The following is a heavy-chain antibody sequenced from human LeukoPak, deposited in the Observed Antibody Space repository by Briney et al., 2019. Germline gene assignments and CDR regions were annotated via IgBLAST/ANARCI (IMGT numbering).Heavy chain of an antibody. CDR1: GFTFSSYS. CDR3: ARVYGDYGIYYYYYYGMHV. D-gene: IGHD4-17*01. CDR2: ISSSSSYI. J-gene: IGHJ6*04. V-gene: IGHV3-21*01. Sequence: GGSLRLSCAASGFTFSSYSMNWVRQAPGKGLEWVSSISSSSSYIYYADSVKGRFTISRDNAKNSLYLQMNSLRAEDTAVYYCARVYGDYGIYYYYYYGMHVWGKGTTVTVSS.